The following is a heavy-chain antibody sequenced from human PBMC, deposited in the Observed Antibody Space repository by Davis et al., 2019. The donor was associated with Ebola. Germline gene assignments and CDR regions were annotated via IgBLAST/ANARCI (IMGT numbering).Heavy chain of an antibody. V-gene: IGHV3-30*03. CDR2: ISFDGSNK. D-gene: IGHD4-11*01. J-gene: IGHJ4*02. CDR3: ARELNTVTYYFDY. CDR1: GFPFRAYG. Sequence: PGGSLRLSCAASGFPFRAYGMHWVRQAPGKGLEWVSLISFDGSNKYYADSVKGRLTISRDNSNNTLFLQMNSLRAEDTAVYYCARELNTVTYYFDYWGQGTLVTVSS.